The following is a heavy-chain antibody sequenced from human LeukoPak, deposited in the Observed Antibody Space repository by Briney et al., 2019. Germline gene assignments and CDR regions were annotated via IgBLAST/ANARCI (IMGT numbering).Heavy chain of an antibody. D-gene: IGHD6-6*01. CDR2: IYSGGST. CDR3: ARVSVWQLYY. CDR1: GFTVSSNY. Sequence: GGSLRLSCAASGFTVSSNYMSWVRQALGKGLEWVSVIYSGGSTYYADSVKGRFTISRDNSKNTLYLQMNSLRAEDTAVYYCARVSVWQLYYWGQGTLVTVSS. J-gene: IGHJ4*02. V-gene: IGHV3-53*01.